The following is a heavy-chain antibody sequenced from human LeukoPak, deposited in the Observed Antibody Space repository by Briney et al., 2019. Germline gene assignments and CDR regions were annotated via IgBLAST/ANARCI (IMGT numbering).Heavy chain of an antibody. Sequence: GGSLRLSCAASGFTFSSYAMSWVRQAPGKGLEWVSAISGSGGSTYYADSVKGRFTISRDNSRNTLYLQMNSLRAEDTAVYYCAKETQVIPAATSDYWGQGTLVTVSS. CDR2: ISGSGGST. CDR3: AKETQVIPAATSDY. V-gene: IGHV3-23*01. CDR1: GFTFSSYA. J-gene: IGHJ4*02. D-gene: IGHD2-2*01.